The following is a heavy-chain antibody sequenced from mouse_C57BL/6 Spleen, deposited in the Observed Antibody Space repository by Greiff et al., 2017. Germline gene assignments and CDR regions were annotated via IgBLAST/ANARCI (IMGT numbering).Heavy chain of an antibody. J-gene: IGHJ1*03. V-gene: IGHV5-9*01. D-gene: IGHD1-1*01. Sequence: EVMLVESGGGLVKPGGSLKLSCAASGFTFSSYTMSWVRQTPEKRLEWVATISGGGGNTYYPDSVKGRFTISRDQAKNTLYLQMSSLRSEDTALYYCARQDYGSSYSYWYFDVWGTGTTVTVSS. CDR3: ARQDYGSSYSYWYFDV. CDR1: GFTFSSYT. CDR2: ISGGGGNT.